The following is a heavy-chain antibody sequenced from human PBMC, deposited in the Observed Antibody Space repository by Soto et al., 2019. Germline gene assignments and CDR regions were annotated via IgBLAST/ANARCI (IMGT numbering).Heavy chain of an antibody. Sequence: SVKVSCKASGGTFSSYAISWVRQAPGQGLEWMGGIIPIFGTANYAQKFQGRVTITADESTSTAYMELSSLRSEDTAVYYCARDCSGGSCYLPTDYYYYGMDVWGQGTTVTVSS. D-gene: IGHD2-15*01. J-gene: IGHJ6*02. CDR2: IIPIFGTA. CDR3: ARDCSGGSCYLPTDYYYYGMDV. V-gene: IGHV1-69*13. CDR1: GGTFSSYA.